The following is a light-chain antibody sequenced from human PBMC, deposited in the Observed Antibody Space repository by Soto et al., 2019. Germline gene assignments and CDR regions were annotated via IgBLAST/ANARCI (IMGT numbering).Light chain of an antibody. CDR3: TSYTPTGALV. CDR1: SSDVGGYNY. Sequence: QSVLTQPASVSGSPGQSITISCTGTSSDVGGYNYVSWYQHRPGKAPRLMIYEVRNRLSGVSNRFSGSKSGNTASLTISRLQSEDEADYYCTSYTPTGALVFGSGTKV. J-gene: IGLJ6*01. CDR2: EVR. V-gene: IGLV2-14*01.